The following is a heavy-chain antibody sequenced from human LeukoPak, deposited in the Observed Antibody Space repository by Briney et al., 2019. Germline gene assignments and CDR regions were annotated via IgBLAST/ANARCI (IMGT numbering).Heavy chain of an antibody. J-gene: IGHJ4*02. Sequence: SETLSLTCTVSGGSISSGSYYWSWIRQPAGKGLEWIGRIYTSGSTNYNPSLKSRVTISVDTSKNQFSLKLSSVTAADTAVYYCARDKLGYCSSTRCATRRFDYWGQGTLVTVSS. CDR2: IYTSGST. V-gene: IGHV4-61*02. D-gene: IGHD2-2*01. CDR3: ARDKLGYCSSTRCATRRFDY. CDR1: GGSISSGSYY.